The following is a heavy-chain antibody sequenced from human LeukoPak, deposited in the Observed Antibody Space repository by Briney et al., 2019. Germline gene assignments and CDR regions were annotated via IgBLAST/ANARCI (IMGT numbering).Heavy chain of an antibody. CDR1: GYTFTSYY. CDR2: IIPILGIA. Sequence: SVKVSCKASGYTFTSYYMHWVRQAPGQGLEWMGRIIPILGIANYAQKFQGRVTITADKSTSTAYMELSSLRSEDTAVYYCARDRPHPYYYDSSGYYYWGQGTLVTVSS. D-gene: IGHD3-22*01. V-gene: IGHV1-69*04. J-gene: IGHJ4*02. CDR3: ARDRPHPYYYDSSGYYY.